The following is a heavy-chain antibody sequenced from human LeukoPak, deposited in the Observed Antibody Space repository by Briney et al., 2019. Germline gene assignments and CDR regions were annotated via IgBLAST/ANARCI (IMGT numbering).Heavy chain of an antibody. J-gene: IGHJ4*02. D-gene: IGHD4-17*01. CDR2: IYTSGST. CDR1: GGSISSGSYY. Sequence: SETLSLTCTVSGGSISSGSYYWSWIRQPAGEGLEWIGRIYTSGSTNYNPSLKSQVTISVDTSKNQFSLKLSSVTAADTAVYYCARVLGDYGIGYWGQGTLVTVSS. V-gene: IGHV4-61*02. CDR3: ARVLGDYGIGY.